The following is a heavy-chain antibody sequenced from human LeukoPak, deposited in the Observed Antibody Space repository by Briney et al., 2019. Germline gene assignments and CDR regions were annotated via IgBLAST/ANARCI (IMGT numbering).Heavy chain of an antibody. CDR3: AKDGHYDSSGFTLQY. V-gene: IGHV3-23*01. D-gene: IGHD3-22*01. CDR2: IRASDDTT. J-gene: IGHJ1*01. CDR1: GFTFSTSA. Sequence: GGSLRLSCEVFGFTFSTSAMSWVRQAPGKGLEWVSGIRASDDTTYYVDSVKGRFTVSRDNSKNTLYLQMNSLRAEDTAVYYCAKDGHYDSSGFTLQYWGQGTLVTVSS.